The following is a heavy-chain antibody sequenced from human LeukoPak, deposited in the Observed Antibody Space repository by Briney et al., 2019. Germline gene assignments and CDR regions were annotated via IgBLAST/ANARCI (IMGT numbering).Heavy chain of an antibody. Sequence: GGSLRLSCAASEFTFSTYSMNWVRQAPGKGLEWVSSISSGSYIYYADSVKGRFTISRDNAKNFLYLQMNSLRAEDTAVYYCARTYYDILTGYNPYFDYWGQGILVTVSS. J-gene: IGHJ4*02. V-gene: IGHV3-21*01. CDR3: ARTYYDILTGYNPYFDY. CDR1: EFTFSTYS. D-gene: IGHD3-9*01. CDR2: ISSGSYI.